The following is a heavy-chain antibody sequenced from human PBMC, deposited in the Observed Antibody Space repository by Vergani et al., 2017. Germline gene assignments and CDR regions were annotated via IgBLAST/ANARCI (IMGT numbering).Heavy chain of an antibody. D-gene: IGHD4-17*01. CDR1: GFSFSTYN. CDR2: IWFDRGNK. CDR3: ARDARHCSNGVCYGDSYIDL. J-gene: IGHJ2*01. V-gene: IGHV3-33*01. Sequence: QEQLVESGGDVVQFGASLRISCAASGFSFSTYNMHWVRQAPGKGLEWVAVIWFDRGNKYHADSVQGRFTIYRDNFKNTLDLQMHSLLDEDTATYYCARDARHCSNGVCYGDSYIDLWGRGTLVTVTS.